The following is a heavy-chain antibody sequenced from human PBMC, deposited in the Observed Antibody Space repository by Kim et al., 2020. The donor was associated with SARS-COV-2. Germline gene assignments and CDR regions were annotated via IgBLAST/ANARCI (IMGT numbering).Heavy chain of an antibody. Sequence: SGPTLVNPTQTLTLTCTFSGFSLSTSGVGVGWIRQPPGKALEWLALIYWDDDKRYSPSLKSRLTITKDTSKNQVVLTMTNMDPVDTATYYCAHRLAYRAARQNWFDPWGQGTLVTVSS. V-gene: IGHV2-5*02. CDR1: GFSLSTSGVG. D-gene: IGHD6-6*01. J-gene: IGHJ5*02. CDR2: IYWDDDK. CDR3: AHRLAYRAARQNWFDP.